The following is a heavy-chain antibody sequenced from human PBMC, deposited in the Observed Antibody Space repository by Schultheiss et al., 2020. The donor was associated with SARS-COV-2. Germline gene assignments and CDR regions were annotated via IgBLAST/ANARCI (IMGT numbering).Heavy chain of an antibody. J-gene: IGHJ6*02. V-gene: IGHV1-18*01. CDR2: ISAYNGNT. CDR1: GGTFSSYA. D-gene: IGHD2-2*02. Sequence: ASVKVSCKASGGTFSSYAISWVRQAPGQGLEWMGWISAYNGNTNYAQKLQGRVTMTTDTSTSTAYMELRSLRSDDTAVYYCAREGWSPYCSSTSCYTFDYYGMDVWGQGTTVTVSS. CDR3: AREGWSPYCSSTSCYTFDYYGMDV.